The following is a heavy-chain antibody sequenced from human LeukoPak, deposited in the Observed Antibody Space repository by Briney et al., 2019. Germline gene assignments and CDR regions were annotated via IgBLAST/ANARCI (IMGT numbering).Heavy chain of an antibody. J-gene: IGHJ4*02. D-gene: IGHD3-10*01. CDR1: GGSFSGYY. Sequence: ASETLSLTCAVYGGSFSGYYWSWIRQPPGKGLEWIGSIYYSGSTSYNPSLKSRVTMTVDTSKSQFSLKLSSVTAADTAVYYCARHEYYYGSGTYYNVDYWGQGTLVTVSS. CDR2: IYYSGST. CDR3: ARHEYYYGSGTYYNVDY. V-gene: IGHV4-34*01.